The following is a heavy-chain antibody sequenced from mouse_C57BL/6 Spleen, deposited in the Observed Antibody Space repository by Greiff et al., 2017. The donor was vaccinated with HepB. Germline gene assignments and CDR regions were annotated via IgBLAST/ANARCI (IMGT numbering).Heavy chain of an antibody. V-gene: IGHV1-64*01. CDR3: ARSPYGNYVGFAY. D-gene: IGHD2-1*01. Sequence: QVQLQQPGAELVKPGASVKLSCKASGYTFTSYWMHWVKQRPGQGLEWIGMIHPNSGSTNYNEKFKSKATLTVDKSSSTAYMQLSSLTSEDSAVYYCARSPYGNYVGFAYWGQGTLVTVSA. J-gene: IGHJ3*01. CDR1: GYTFTSYW. CDR2: IHPNSGST.